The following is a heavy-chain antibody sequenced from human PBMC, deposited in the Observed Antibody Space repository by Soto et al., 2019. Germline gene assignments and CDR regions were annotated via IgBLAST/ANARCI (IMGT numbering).Heavy chain of an antibody. J-gene: IGHJ5*02. CDR3: AIAQLEGHWFDP. D-gene: IGHD1-1*01. V-gene: IGHV4-30-2*01. Sequence: QLQLQESGSGLVRPSQTLSLTCAVSGGSISSGGYSWNWIRQPPGKGLEWIGYIYHSGSTLYNPSLKSRVPKSVDKSKNPFSLKLSPVTAAATAVSYCAIAQLEGHWFDPWGQGTLVTVSS. CDR2: IYHSGST. CDR1: GGSISSGGYS.